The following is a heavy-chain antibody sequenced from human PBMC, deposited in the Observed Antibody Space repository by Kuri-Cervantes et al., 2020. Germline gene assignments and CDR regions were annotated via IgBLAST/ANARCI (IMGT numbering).Heavy chain of an antibody. J-gene: IGHJ4*02. CDR3: ARESSGYDY. D-gene: IGHD3-22*01. CDR2: IYPRGST. Sequence: LRLSCTVSGGSISSGSYYWSWIRQPAGKGLAWNWRIYPRGSTNYNPSLKSRVTMSVDTSKNQFSLKLSSVTAADTAVYYCARESSGYDYWGQGTLVTVSS. CDR1: GGSISSGSYY. V-gene: IGHV4-61*02.